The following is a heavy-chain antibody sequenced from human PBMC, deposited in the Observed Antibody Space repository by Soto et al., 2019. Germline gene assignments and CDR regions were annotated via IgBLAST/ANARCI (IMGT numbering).Heavy chain of an antibody. J-gene: IGHJ4*02. V-gene: IGHV3-30*03. CDR2: ISYDGTKT. CDR3: ATVPGPRRLWLIAPFDY. D-gene: IGHD5-12*01. Sequence: QVQLVESGGGVVQPGRSLRVSCAASGFTFSIYAMHWVRQAPGTGLEWVAVISYDGTKTYYADSVKGRFTISRDNSNHTVSPPLTTLRDEPTAVYYCATVPGPRRLWLIAPFDYWGQGTVVTVS. CDR1: GFTFSIYA.